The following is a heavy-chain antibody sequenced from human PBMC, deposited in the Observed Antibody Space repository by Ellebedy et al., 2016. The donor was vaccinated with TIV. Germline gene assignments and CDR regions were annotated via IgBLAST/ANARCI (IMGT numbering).Heavy chain of an antibody. CDR3: ARDRRQQLVPRGWFDP. J-gene: IGHJ5*02. Sequence: SETLSLTXAVSGGSFSGSYWSWIRQHPGKGLEWIGYIYYSGSTYYNPSLKSRVTISVDTSKNQFSLKLSSVTAADTAVYYCARDRRQQLVPRGWFDPWGQGTLVTVSS. D-gene: IGHD6-13*01. V-gene: IGHV4-31*11. CDR2: IYYSGST. CDR1: GGSFSGSY.